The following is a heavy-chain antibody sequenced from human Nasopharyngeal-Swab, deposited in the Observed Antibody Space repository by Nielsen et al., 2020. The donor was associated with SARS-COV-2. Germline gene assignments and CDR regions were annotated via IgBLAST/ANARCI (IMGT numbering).Heavy chain of an antibody. CDR2: ISSSGSTI. CDR1: GFTFSDYY. CDR3: AKDEAYYDILTGYYTPDY. Sequence: GESLKISCAASGFTFSDYYMSWIRQAPGKGLEWVSYISSSGSTIYYADSVKGRFTISRDNAKNSLYLQMNSPRAEDTAVYYCAKDEAYYDILTGYYTPDYWGQGTLVTVSS. V-gene: IGHV3-11*04. D-gene: IGHD3-9*01. J-gene: IGHJ4*02.